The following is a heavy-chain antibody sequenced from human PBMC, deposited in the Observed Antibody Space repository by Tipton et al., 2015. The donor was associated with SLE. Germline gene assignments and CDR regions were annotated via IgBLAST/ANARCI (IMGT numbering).Heavy chain of an antibody. CDR2: INHSGST. CDR1: GGSFSGYY. J-gene: IGHJ4*02. V-gene: IGHV4-34*01. Sequence: TLSLTCAVYGGSFSGYYWSWIRQPPGKGLEWIGEINHSGSTNYNPSLKSRVTISVDTSKNQFSLKLSPVTAADTAVYYCARDDYWGQGTLVTVSS. CDR3: ARDDY.